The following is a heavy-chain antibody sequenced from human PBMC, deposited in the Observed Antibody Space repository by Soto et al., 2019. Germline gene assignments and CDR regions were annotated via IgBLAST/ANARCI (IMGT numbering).Heavy chain of an antibody. D-gene: IGHD5-18*01. J-gene: IGHJ6*02. V-gene: IGHV1-3*01. CDR3: AKDGYSYGYRPYYYYGMDV. CDR1: GYTFTSYA. CDR2: INAGNGNT. Sequence: ASVKVSCKASGYTFTSYAMHWVRQAPGQRLEWMGWINAGNGNTKYSQKFQARVTITRDTSASTAYMELSSLRSEDTAVYYCAKDGYSYGYRPYYYYGMDVWGQGTTVTVSS.